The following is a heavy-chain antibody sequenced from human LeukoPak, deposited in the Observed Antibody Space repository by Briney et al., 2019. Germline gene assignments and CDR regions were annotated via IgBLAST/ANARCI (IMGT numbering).Heavy chain of an antibody. CDR1: GYSISSGYY. V-gene: IGHV4-38-2*01. D-gene: IGHD6-13*01. J-gene: IGHJ4*02. CDR3: ARISSSWTGFDY. CDR2: IYHSGST. Sequence: SETLSLTCAVSGYSISSGYYWGWIRQPPGKGLEWIGSIYHSGSTYYNPSLKSRVTISVDTSKNQFSLKLSSVTAADTAVYYCARISSSWTGFDYWGQGTLVTVSS.